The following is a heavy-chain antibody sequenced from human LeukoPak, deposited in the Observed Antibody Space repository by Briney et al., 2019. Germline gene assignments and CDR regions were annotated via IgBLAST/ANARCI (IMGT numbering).Heavy chain of an antibody. CDR1: GFTFSSYW. CDR2: IKQDGGEQ. J-gene: IGHJ6*03. V-gene: IGHV3-7*01. D-gene: IGHD3-9*01. Sequence: GGSLRLSCAASGFTFSSYWMCWVRQAPGEGVERVANIKQDGGEQYYVDSVKGRFTISRVKATNPLYLHMKSARGEDTVVYYCARVRSQIRQLRYFDGLIGGGYMDVWGKGTTVTVSS. CDR3: ARVRSQIRQLRYFDGLIGGGYMDV.